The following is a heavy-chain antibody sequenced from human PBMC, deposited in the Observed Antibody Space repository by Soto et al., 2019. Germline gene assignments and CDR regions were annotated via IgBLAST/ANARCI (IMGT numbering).Heavy chain of an antibody. V-gene: IGHV4-30-4*01. CDR2: IYYSGST. D-gene: IGHD1-26*01. CDR3: ARDPYPGKWFHP. J-gene: IGHJ5*02. CDR1: NGSISRGDYY. Sequence: SKTLYLTCTVSNGSISRGDYYWSGIRQPPGKGLEWIEYIYYSGSTYYNPSLKSRVTISVDASKNQFSLKLSAVTAADTAVYYCARDPYPGKWFHPWGPGTLVTVSS.